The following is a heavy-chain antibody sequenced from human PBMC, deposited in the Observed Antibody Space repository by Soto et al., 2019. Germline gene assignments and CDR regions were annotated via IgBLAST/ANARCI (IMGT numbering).Heavy chain of an antibody. CDR3: AGDYASGGYDF. D-gene: IGHD5-12*01. CDR1: GFTFSSYA. J-gene: IGHJ4*02. V-gene: IGHV3-23*05. CDR2: LSDRGTS. Sequence: QPGGSLRLSCAASGFTFSSYAMSWVRQAPGKGLEWVSTLSDRGTSHYADSVTGRFSVSRDNSKNTLYLQMNGLRVDDTAIYYCAGDYASGGYDFRGQGTQVTVSS.